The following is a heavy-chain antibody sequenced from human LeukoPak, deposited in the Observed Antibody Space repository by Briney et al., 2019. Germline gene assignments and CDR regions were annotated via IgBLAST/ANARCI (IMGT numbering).Heavy chain of an antibody. D-gene: IGHD5-18*01. CDR3: ARGRGGYSYGTA. J-gene: IGHJ5*02. V-gene: IGHV4-34*01. CDR1: GGSFSGYY. CDR2: INRSGST. Sequence: PSETLSLTCAVYGGSFSGYYWSWIRQPPGKGLEWIGEINRSGSTNYNPSLKSRVTLSVDTSKNQFSLKLSSVTAADTAVYYCARGRGGYSYGTAWGQGTLVTVSS.